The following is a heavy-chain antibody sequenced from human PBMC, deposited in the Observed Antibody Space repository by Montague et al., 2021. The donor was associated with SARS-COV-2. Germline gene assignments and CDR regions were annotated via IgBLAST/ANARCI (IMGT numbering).Heavy chain of an antibody. CDR3: GRNTSARHSFFAY. CDR2: IYYSGAT. D-gene: IGHD1/OR15-1a*01. V-gene: IGHV4-59*08. J-gene: IGHJ4*02. Sequence: SETLSLTCTVSGDSISRYYWTSIRRPPGRGRQWMGGIYYSGATNYNTSLKSRVTISVDTSKNQFSLQRSSFTAADTAVYYCGRNTSARHSFFAYWGQGTLVTVSS. CDR1: GDSISRYY.